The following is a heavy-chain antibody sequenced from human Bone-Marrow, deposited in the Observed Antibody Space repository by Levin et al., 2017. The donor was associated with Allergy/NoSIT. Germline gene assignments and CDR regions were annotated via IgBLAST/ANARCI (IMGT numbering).Heavy chain of an antibody. CDR1: GFRFSSYS. V-gene: IGHV3-21*01. CDR3: ARQLGNFWSGYNYFDY. CDR2: ISSSGMYI. Sequence: KPGESLKISCAASGFRFSSYSMNWVRQAPGKGLEWVSSISSSGMYIYYVDSVKGRFTIFRDNAKNSLFLQMNSLRAEDTAVYYCARQLGNFWSGYNYFDYWGQGTLVTVSS. D-gene: IGHD3-3*01. J-gene: IGHJ4*02.